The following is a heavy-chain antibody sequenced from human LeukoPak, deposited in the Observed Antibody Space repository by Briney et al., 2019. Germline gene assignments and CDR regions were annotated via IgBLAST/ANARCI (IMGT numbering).Heavy chain of an antibody. CDR1: GFTFSDYY. V-gene: IGHV3-11*06. J-gene: IGHJ4*02. D-gene: IGHD2-15*01. CDR3: ARGLSGFDY. CDR2: ISSSSSYT. Sequence: NTGGSLRLSCAASGFTFSDYYMSWIRQAPGKGLEWVSYISSSSSYTNYADSVKGRFTISRDNAKNSLYLQMNSLRAEDTAAYYCARGLSGFDYWGQGTLVTVSS.